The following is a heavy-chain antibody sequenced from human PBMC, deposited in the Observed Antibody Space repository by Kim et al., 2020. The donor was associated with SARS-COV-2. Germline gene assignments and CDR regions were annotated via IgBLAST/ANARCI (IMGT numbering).Heavy chain of an antibody. CDR1: GGTFSSYA. V-gene: IGHV1-69*13. J-gene: IGHJ6*02. D-gene: IGHD3-10*01. Sequence: SVKVSCKASGGTFSSYAISWVRQAPGQGLEWMGGIIPIFGTANYAQKFQGRVTITADESTSTAYMELSSLRSEDTAVYYCASPPESMVRATLYGMDVWGQGTTVTVSS. CDR3: ASPPESMVRATLYGMDV. CDR2: IIPIFGTA.